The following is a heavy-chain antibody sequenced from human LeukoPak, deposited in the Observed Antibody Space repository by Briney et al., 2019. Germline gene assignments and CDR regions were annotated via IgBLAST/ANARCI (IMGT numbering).Heavy chain of an antibody. CDR2: IGRAGDT. CDR3: ARDSSGWGLAV. V-gene: IGHV3-13*04. D-gene: IGHD6-19*01. Sequence: GGSLRLSCAAAGFTFSAYDMHWVRQVTGKGLEWASYIGRAGDTYYAGSVTGRFTISREDATNSLFLQMNCLGVGDTAVYYCARDSSGWGLAVWGQGTTVTVSS. CDR1: GFTFSAYD. J-gene: IGHJ6*02.